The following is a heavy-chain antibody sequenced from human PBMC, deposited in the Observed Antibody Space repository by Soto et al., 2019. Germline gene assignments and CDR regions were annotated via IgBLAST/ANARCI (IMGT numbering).Heavy chain of an antibody. Sequence: EVQLVESGGGLVQPGGSLRLSCATSGITFSDHDMDRVRQAPGKGLEWLGRCRSRVDNYATDYAASVKGRFTFSRDESKSSLSLQMRSLKTGDTAMYYCVLWVRGLINYWGQGTLVTVSS. CDR3: VLWVRGLINY. D-gene: IGHD3-10*01. CDR1: GITFSDHD. J-gene: IGHJ4*02. V-gene: IGHV3-72*01. CDR2: CRSRVDNYAT.